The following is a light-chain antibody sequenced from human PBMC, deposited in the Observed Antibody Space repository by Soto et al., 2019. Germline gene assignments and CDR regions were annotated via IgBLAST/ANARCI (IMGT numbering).Light chain of an antibody. V-gene: IGLV2-14*01. Sequence: QSALTQPASASGSPGQSITISCTGTSSDVGGYNYVSWYQQHPGKAPKLMIYAVTDRPSGVSSRFSGSKSGNTASLTISGLQAEDEADYYCSSYTSSSTLFGTGTKLTVL. CDR2: AVT. CDR3: SSYTSSSTL. J-gene: IGLJ1*01. CDR1: SSDVGGYNY.